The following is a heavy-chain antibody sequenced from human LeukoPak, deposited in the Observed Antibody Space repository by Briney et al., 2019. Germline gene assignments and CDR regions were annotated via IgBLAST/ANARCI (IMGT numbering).Heavy chain of an antibody. D-gene: IGHD1-26*01. CDR2: ISSDGNSK. Sequence: GGSLRLSCAASGFTFTAYHMHWVRQTPDKALEWVALISSDGNSKFFADSVKGRFTISSDSSKNTVYLQMTGLRPEDTAVYYCLRDPSGSWTFDYWGQRTLVTVSS. CDR3: LRDPSGSWTFDY. J-gene: IGHJ4*02. V-gene: IGHV3-30*03. CDR1: GFTFTAYH.